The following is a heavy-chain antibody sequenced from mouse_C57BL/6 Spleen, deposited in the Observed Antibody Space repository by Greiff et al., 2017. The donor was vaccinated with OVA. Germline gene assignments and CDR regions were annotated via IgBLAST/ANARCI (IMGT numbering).Heavy chain of an antibody. CDR1: GYTFTSYW. J-gene: IGHJ3*01. V-gene: IGHV1-61*01. D-gene: IGHD2-1*01. Sequence: VQLQQPGAELVRPGSSVKLSCKASGYTFTSYWMDWVKQRPGQGLEWIGNIYPSDSETHYNQKFKDKATLTVDKSSSTSYMQLSSLTSEDSAVYYCAREMPYGKVAYWGQGTLVTVSA. CDR2: IYPSDSET. CDR3: AREMPYGKVAY.